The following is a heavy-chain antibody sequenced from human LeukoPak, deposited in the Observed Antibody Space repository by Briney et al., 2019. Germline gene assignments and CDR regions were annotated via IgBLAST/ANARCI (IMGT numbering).Heavy chain of an antibody. Sequence: SETLSLTCTVSGDSMNNYYWSWIRQPPGKGLEWIGNINYSGSTNSNPSLKSRATISVDTSKNQFSLKLSSVTAADTAVYYCARGYCSGGSYYYMDVWGKGTTVTVSS. J-gene: IGHJ6*03. CDR2: INYSGST. CDR3: ARGYCSGGSYYYMDV. V-gene: IGHV4-59*01. D-gene: IGHD2-15*01. CDR1: GDSMNNYY.